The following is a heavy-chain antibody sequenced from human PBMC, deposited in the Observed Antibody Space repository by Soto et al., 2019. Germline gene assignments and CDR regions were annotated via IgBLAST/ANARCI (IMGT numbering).Heavy chain of an antibody. J-gene: IGHJ5*02. CDR2: IKQDGSEK. CDR1: GFTFSSYW. CDR3: AREPRRYDILTGYQNWFDP. D-gene: IGHD3-9*01. V-gene: IGHV3-7*01. Sequence: PGGSLRLSCAASGFTFSSYWMSWVRQAPGKGLEWVANIKQDGSEKYYVDSVKGRFTISRDNDKNSLYLQMNSLRAEDTAVYYCAREPRRYDILTGYQNWFDPWGQGTLVTVSS.